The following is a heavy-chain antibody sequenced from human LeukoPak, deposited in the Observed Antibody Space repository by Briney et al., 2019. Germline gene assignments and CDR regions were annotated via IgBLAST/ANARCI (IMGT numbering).Heavy chain of an antibody. V-gene: IGHV3-33*01. CDR2: IWYDGGNK. D-gene: IGHD3-3*01. CDR3: ARDQWSGCQGSYYYYYYMDV. CDR1: GFTFSSYG. J-gene: IGHJ6*03. Sequence: GGSLRLSCAASGFTFSSYGMHWVRQAPGKGLEWVAVIWYDGGNKYYADSVKGRFTISRDNSKNTLYLQMNSLRAEDTAVYYCARDQWSGCQGSYYYYYYMDVWGKGTTVTVSS.